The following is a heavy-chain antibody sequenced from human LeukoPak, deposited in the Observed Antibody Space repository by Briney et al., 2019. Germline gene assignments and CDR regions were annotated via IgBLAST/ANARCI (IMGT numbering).Heavy chain of an antibody. V-gene: IGHV1-18*04. J-gene: IGHJ4*02. CDR1: GYTFTSYG. CDR2: ISAYNGNT. CDR3: ARGLLWFGELGEDY. Sequence: ASVKVSCKASGYTFTSYGMSWVRQAPGQGLEWMGWISAYNGNTNYAQKLQGRVTMTTDTSTSTAYMELRSLRSDGTAVYYCARGLLWFGELGEDYWGQGTLVTVSS. D-gene: IGHD3-10*01.